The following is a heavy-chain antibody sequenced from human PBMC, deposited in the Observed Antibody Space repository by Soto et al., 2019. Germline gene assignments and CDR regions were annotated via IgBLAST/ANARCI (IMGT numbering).Heavy chain of an antibody. CDR3: ARASSGWSPNWFDP. J-gene: IGHJ5*02. V-gene: IGHV3-23*01. Sequence: GGSLRLSCAASGFTFSSYAMSWVRQAPGKGLEWVSAISGSGGSTYYADSVKGRFTISRDNAKNSLYLQMNSLRAEDTAVYYCARASSGWSPNWFDPWGQGTLVTVSS. CDR1: GFTFSSYA. CDR2: ISGSGGST. D-gene: IGHD6-19*01.